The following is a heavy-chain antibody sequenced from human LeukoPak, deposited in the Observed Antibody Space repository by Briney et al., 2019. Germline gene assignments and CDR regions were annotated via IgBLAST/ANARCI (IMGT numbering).Heavy chain of an antibody. J-gene: IGHJ4*02. CDR3: AGSYFYGSGSYPHIPY. V-gene: IGHV4/OR15-8*02. CDR2: ISLTGQT. D-gene: IGHD3-10*01. Sequence: SETLSLTCGVSGGSISGTNWWSWVRQPPGQGLEWIGEISLTGQTNYNPSLNGRVTMSLDKSSNQLSLNLTSVTAADTAVYYCAGSYFYGSGSYPHIPYWGQGTLVTVSS. CDR1: GGSISGTNW.